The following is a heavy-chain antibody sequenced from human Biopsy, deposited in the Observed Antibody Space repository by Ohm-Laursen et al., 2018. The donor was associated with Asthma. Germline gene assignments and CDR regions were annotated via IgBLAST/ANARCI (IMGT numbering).Heavy chain of an antibody. CDR1: GFTFSSYA. CDR3: AKAREDMVVVVAVSDS. V-gene: IGHV3-23*01. CDR2: ISGSGGST. J-gene: IGHJ4*02. Sequence: SLRLSCAASGFTFSSYAMSWVRQPPGKGLEWVSAISGSGGSTYYADSVKGRFTISRDNSKNTLHLQMNSLRAEDTAVYYCAKAREDMVVVVAVSDSWGQGTLVTVSS. D-gene: IGHD2-15*01.